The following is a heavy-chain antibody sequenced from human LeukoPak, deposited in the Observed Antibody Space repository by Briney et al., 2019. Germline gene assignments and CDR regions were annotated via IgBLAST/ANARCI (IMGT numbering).Heavy chain of an antibody. Sequence: SVKVSCKASGGTFSSYAISWVRQAPGQGLEWMGRIIAIFGTANYAQKFQGRVTITTDESTSTAYMELSSLRSEDTAVYYCARGGAIGGYYMDVWGKGTTVTVSS. V-gene: IGHV1-69*05. CDR2: IIAIFGTA. J-gene: IGHJ6*03. CDR3: ARGGAIGGYYMDV. D-gene: IGHD2-2*02. CDR1: GGTFSSYA.